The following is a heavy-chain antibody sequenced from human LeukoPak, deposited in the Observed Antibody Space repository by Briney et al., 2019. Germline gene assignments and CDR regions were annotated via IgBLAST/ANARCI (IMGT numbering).Heavy chain of an antibody. CDR1: GGSVSSGSYY. CDR2: IYYSGST. Sequence: SETLSLTCTVSGGSVSSGSYYWSWTRQPPGKGLEWIGYIYYSGSTNYNPSLKSRVTISVDTSKNQFSLKLSSVTAADTAVYYCARDLGYCTNGVCHTRFDYWGQGTLVAVSS. J-gene: IGHJ4*02. CDR3: ARDLGYCTNGVCHTRFDY. V-gene: IGHV4-61*01. D-gene: IGHD2-8*01.